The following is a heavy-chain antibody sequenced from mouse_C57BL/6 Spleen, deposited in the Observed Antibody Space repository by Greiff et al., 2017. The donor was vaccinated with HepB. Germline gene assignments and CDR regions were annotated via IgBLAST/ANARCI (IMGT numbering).Heavy chain of an antibody. V-gene: IGHV1-64*01. J-gene: IGHJ2*01. CDR3: ARHYGSSYPFDY. Sequence: QVQLKESGAELVKPGASVKLSCKASGYTFTSYWMHWVKQRPGQGLEWIGMIHPNSGSTNYNEKFKSKATLTVDKSSSTAYMQLSSLTSEDSAVYYCARHYGSSYPFDYWGQGTTLTVSS. CDR2: IHPNSGST. CDR1: GYTFTSYW. D-gene: IGHD1-1*01.